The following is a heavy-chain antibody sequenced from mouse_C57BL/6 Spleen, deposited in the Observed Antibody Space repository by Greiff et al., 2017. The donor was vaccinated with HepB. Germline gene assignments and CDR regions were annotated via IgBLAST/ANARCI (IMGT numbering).Heavy chain of an antibody. CDR3: ARQEDYGNYFYAMDY. V-gene: IGHV5-12*01. Sequence: EVQLVESGGGLVQPGGSLKLSCAASGFTFSDYYMYWVRQTPEKRLEWVAYISNGGGSTYYPDTVKGRYTIYRDNAKNTLYLQMSRLKSEDTAMYYCARQEDYGNYFYAMDYWGQGTSGTVSS. J-gene: IGHJ4*01. CDR2: ISNGGGST. CDR1: GFTFSDYY. D-gene: IGHD2-1*01.